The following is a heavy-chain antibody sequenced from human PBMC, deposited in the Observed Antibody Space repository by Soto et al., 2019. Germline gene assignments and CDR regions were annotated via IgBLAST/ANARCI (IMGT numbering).Heavy chain of an antibody. CDR2: IYPGDSNT. Sequence: GESLKISCKGSGYSFTSYWIAWVRQMPGKGLEWMGIIYPGDSNTRYSPSFQGQVTISADKSINTAYLQWSSLKASDTAMYYCARRGTVFASGYYYGMDVWGQGTTVTVSS. V-gene: IGHV5-51*01. CDR3: ARRGTVFASGYYYGMDV. J-gene: IGHJ6*02. D-gene: IGHD3-16*01. CDR1: GYSFTSYW.